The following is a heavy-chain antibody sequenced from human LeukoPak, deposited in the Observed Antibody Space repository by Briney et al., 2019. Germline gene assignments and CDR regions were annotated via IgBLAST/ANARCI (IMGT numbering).Heavy chain of an antibody. CDR1: GGTFSSYA. J-gene: IGHJ4*02. CDR3: AGTPIVVVPAALPY. CDR2: IIPIFGTA. V-gene: IGHV1-69*06. Sequence: ASVKVACKASGGTFSSYAISWVRQAPGQGLEWMGRIIPIFGTANYAQKFQGRVTITADKSTSTAYMALSSLRSEDTAVYYCAGTPIVVVPAALPYWGQGTLVTVSS. D-gene: IGHD2-2*01.